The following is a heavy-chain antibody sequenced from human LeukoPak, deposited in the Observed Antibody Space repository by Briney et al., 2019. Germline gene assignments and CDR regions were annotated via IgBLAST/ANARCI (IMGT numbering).Heavy chain of an antibody. CDR2: INHSGST. Sequence: SETLSLTCAVYGGSFSGYYWSWIRQPPGKGLEWIGEINHSGSTNYNPSLKSRVTISVDTSKNQFSLKLSSVSAADTAVYYCARGRILFRGYYDSSGYFFDYWGQGTLVTVSS. CDR1: GGSFSGYY. V-gene: IGHV4-34*01. D-gene: IGHD3-22*01. CDR3: ARGRILFRGYYDSSGYFFDY. J-gene: IGHJ4*02.